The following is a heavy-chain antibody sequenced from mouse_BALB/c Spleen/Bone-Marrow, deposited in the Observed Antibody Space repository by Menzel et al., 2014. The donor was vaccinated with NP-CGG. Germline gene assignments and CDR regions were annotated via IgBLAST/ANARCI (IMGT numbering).Heavy chain of an antibody. CDR2: INPDSRTI. CDR1: GFDFSRYW. D-gene: IGHD1-1*01. J-gene: IGHJ2*01. Sequence: VQLQQSGGGLVQPGGSLKLSCAASGFDFSRYWMSWVRQAPGKGLEWIGEINPDSRTINHSPSLKDKFIISRDNAKNTLYLRLNKVRSEDTALYYCARPDYYGYLNYWGQGTTLTVSS. CDR3: ARPDYYGYLNY. V-gene: IGHV4-1*02.